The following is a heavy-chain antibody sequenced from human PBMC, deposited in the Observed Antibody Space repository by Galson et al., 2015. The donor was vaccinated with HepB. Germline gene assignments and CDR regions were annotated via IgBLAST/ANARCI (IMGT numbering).Heavy chain of an antibody. CDR3: AIITIRAENSGYDWSGPAYGMDV. D-gene: IGHD3-9*01. V-gene: IGHV1-69*13. Sequence: SVKVSCKVSGGNIADYVVHWVRQAPGQGLEWMGGIIPVFSVTHYAQKFQDRLTFSADESTSTVHMQPSNLRSEDTAIFFCAIITIRAENSGYDWSGPAYGMDVWGQGTTVIVSS. CDR2: IIPVFSVT. J-gene: IGHJ6*02. CDR1: GGNIADYV.